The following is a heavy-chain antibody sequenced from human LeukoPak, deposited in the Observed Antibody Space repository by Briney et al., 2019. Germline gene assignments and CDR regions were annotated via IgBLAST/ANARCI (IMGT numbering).Heavy chain of an antibody. D-gene: IGHD1-26*01. Sequence: GGSLRLSCAASGFAFDNYRMSWVRQAPGKGVGWVSTVNADGGNTYYADSVKGRFTISRDNSKSTLILQMNSLRVEDTALYYCTKRVKYGGTWDHFADWGQGTLVTVSS. J-gene: IGHJ4*02. CDR3: TKRVKYGGTWDHFAD. CDR2: VNADGGNT. CDR1: GFAFDNYR. V-gene: IGHV3-23*01.